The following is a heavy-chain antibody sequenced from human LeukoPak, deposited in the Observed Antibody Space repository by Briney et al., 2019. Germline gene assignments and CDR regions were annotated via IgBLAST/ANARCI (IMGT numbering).Heavy chain of an antibody. J-gene: IGHJ3*02. CDR1: CYTFTSYS. CDR3: ASPTETTVDAFDI. CDR2: IRAYNGNT. Sequence: ASVKVSCKASCYTFTSYSMSWVRQAPGQGLEGMGWIRAYNGNTNDAQKLQRRVIMTTDTSKSTAYMELRSLRSDDTAVYYCASPTETTVDAFDIWGQGTMVTVSS. V-gene: IGHV1-18*01. D-gene: IGHD4-17*01.